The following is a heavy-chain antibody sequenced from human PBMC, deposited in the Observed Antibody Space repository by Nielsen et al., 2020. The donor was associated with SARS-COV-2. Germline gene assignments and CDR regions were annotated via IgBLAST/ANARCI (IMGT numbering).Heavy chain of an antibody. CDR2: SRYSYYT. J-gene: IGHJ3*01. CDR1: GDSITGDYY. V-gene: IGHV4-30-4*01. Sequence: SETLSLTCTVSGDSITGDYYWSWIRQPPGKGLEWMGLSRYSYYTYYNSSLTSRISMSLDTSKNQFSLKLTSVTAADTAMYYCARGQAVVPWGQGTMVTVSS. D-gene: IGHD4-23*01. CDR3: ARGQAVVP.